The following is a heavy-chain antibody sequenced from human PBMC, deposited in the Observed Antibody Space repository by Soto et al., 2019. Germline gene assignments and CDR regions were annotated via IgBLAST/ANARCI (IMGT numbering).Heavy chain of an antibody. J-gene: IGHJ4*01. CDR2: ISWNSGTI. CDR1: GFIFDEYA. Sequence: EVQLVESGGCLVQPGRSLRLSCAASGFIFDEYAIHWVRQAPGKGLEWVSGISWNSGTIGYADSVKGRFTISRDNARNSLYQQMNSLRDDDTALYYCAKDMRAVAPETLFEYWGPGTLVTGSS. CDR3: AKDMRAVAPETLFEY. D-gene: IGHD6-19*01. V-gene: IGHV3-9*01.